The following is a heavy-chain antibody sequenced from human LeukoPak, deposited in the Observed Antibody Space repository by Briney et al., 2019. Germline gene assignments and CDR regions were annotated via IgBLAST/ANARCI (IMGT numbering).Heavy chain of an antibody. Sequence: ASVKVSCKASGYTFTSYGISWVRQAPGQGLEWMGWISAYNGNTNYAQKLQGRVTMTTDTSTSTAYMEPRSLRSDDTAVYYCARGPLDYGSGSYIDYWGQGTLVTVSS. V-gene: IGHV1-18*01. CDR3: ARGPLDYGSGSYIDY. D-gene: IGHD3-10*01. CDR2: ISAYNGNT. CDR1: GYTFTSYG. J-gene: IGHJ4*02.